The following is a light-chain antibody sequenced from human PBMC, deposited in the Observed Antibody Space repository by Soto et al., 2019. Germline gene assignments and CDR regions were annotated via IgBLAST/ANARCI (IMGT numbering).Light chain of an antibody. J-gene: IGLJ2*01. CDR3: STWDDSLNGVL. Sequence: QSVLTQPASVSGSPGQSITISCTGGSSDVGSYNRVSWYRQHPGKAPQLIIYEVSNRPSGVSNRFSGSKSGNTASLTISGLQAEDEAEYYCSTWDDSLNGVLFGGGTKVTVL. CDR1: SSDVGSYNR. V-gene: IGLV2-14*02. CDR2: EVS.